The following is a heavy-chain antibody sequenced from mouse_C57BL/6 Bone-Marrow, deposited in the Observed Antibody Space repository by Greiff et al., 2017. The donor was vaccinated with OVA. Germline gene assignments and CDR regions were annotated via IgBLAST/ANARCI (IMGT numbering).Heavy chain of an antibody. V-gene: IGHV1-5*01. CDR2: IYPGNSDT. CDR1: GYTFTSYW. CDR3: TEAASGAMDY. D-gene: IGHD3-2*02. Sequence: VQLKESGTVLARPGASVKMSCKTSGYTFTSYWMHWVKQRPGQGLEWIGAIYPGNSDTSYNQKFKGKATLTVVTSASTAYMELSSLTNEDSAVYYCTEAASGAMDYWGQGTSVTVSS. J-gene: IGHJ4*01.